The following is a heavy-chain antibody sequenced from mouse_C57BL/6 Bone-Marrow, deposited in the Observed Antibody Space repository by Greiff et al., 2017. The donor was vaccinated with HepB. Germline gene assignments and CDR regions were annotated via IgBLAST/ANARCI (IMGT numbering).Heavy chain of an antibody. Sequence: EVKLQESGAELVRPGASVKLSCTASGFNIKDDYMHWVKQRPEQGLEWIGWIDPENGDTEYASKFQGKATITADTSSNTAYLQLSSLTSEDTAVYYCTTSSYHYYAMDYWGQGTSVTVSS. CDR3: TTSSYHYYAMDY. V-gene: IGHV14-4*01. J-gene: IGHJ4*01. D-gene: IGHD1-1*01. CDR2: IDPENGDT. CDR1: GFNIKDDY.